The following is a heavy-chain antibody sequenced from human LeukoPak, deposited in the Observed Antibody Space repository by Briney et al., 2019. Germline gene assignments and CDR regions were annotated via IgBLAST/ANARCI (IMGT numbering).Heavy chain of an antibody. Sequence: PGGSLRLSCAASGFTFSSYNMNWVRQAPGKGLEWVSYISSSSSVIYYADSVKGRFTISRDNAKNSLYLQMNSLRAEHTAVYYCARGTWIQLWLIDYWGQGTLVTVSS. CDR1: GFTFSSYN. J-gene: IGHJ4*02. CDR2: ISSSSSVI. D-gene: IGHD5-18*01. V-gene: IGHV3-48*01. CDR3: ARGTWIQLWLIDY.